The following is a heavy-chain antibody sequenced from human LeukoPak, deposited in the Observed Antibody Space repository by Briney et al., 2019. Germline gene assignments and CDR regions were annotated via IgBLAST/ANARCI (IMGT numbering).Heavy chain of an antibody. CDR1: GFTFSSYS. J-gene: IGHJ5*02. Sequence: GGSLRLSCAASGFTFSSYSMNWVRQAPGKGLEWVSSISSSSSCIYYADSVKGRFTISRDNAKNSLYLQMNSLRAEDTAVYYCARAGGIAVAGRRGGFDPWGQGTLVTVSS. CDR2: ISSSSSCI. D-gene: IGHD6-13*01. V-gene: IGHV3-21*01. CDR3: ARAGGIAVAGRRGGFDP.